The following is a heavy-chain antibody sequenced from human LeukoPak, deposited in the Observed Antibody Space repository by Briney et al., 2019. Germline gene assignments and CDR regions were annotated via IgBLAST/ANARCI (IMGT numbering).Heavy chain of an antibody. Sequence: GGSLRLSCAASGFTFSSYWMPWVRQAPGKGLVWVSRIHSDGSSTSYADSVRGRFTISRDDAKGTLYLQMNSLRAEDTAVYYCARSGWPYYFDYWGQGTLVTVSS. V-gene: IGHV3-74*01. D-gene: IGHD3-22*01. CDR3: ARSGWPYYFDY. J-gene: IGHJ4*02. CDR1: GFTFSSYW. CDR2: IHSDGSST.